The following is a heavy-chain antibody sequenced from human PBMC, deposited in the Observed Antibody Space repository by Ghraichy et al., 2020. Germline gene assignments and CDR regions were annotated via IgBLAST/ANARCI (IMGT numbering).Heavy chain of an antibody. CDR2: LYFSGAT. V-gene: IGHV4-39*07. CDR1: GDSISSSNSY. D-gene: IGHD6-13*01. CDR3: ARHPRRPGIPAADELDH. Sequence: SETLSLTCTVSGDSISSSNSYWGWIRQPPGKGLEWIGSLYFSGATYFNPSLKSRVTISRDTSKNQFSLKLNSVTAADTAVYYCARHPRRPGIPAADELDHWGQGTLVTVSS. J-gene: IGHJ4*02.